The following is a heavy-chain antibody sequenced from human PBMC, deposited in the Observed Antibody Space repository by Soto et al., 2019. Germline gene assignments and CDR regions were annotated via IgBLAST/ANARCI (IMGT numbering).Heavy chain of an antibody. V-gene: IGHV3-23*01. CDR3: AKANLSCNRSSCYDY. J-gene: IGHJ4*02. D-gene: IGHD2-2*01. CDR2: ISGGGGT. Sequence: GGSLRLSCAASGFTFRDYAMSWVRQAPGKGLEWVSVISGGGGTHYADSVKGRFGISRDNPKNTLYMQMNSLRAEDTAVYYCAKANLSCNRSSCYDYWGQGTLVTVSS. CDR1: GFTFRDYA.